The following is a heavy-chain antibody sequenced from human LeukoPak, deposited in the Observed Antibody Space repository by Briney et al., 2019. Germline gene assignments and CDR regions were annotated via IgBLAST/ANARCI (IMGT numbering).Heavy chain of an antibody. V-gene: IGHV4-4*07. J-gene: IGHJ4*02. CDR1: GGSISGYY. CDR2: IYTSGST. Sequence: PSETLSLTCSVSGGSISGYYWSWIRQPAGKGLEWIGRIYTSGSTNYNPSLKSRVTMSVDTSKNQFSLKLSSVTAADTAVYYCARSPHRYDFWSGYSIGYYFDYWGQGTLVTVSS. CDR3: ARSPHRYDFWSGYSIGYYFDY. D-gene: IGHD3-3*01.